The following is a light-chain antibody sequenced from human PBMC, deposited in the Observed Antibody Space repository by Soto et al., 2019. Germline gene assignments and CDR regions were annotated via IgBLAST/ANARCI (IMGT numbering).Light chain of an antibody. V-gene: IGKV3-20*01. CDR1: QIVSSSY. CDR2: GAS. CDR3: QQYDTSPRT. Sequence: EIVFTQSPGTLSLSPGERATLSCRASQIVSSSYLAWYQQKPGQAPKLLIFGASSRATGTPDRFSGSGSGTDFTLTISRLEPEDVAMYYCQQYDTSPRTFGQGTKVEIK. J-gene: IGKJ1*01.